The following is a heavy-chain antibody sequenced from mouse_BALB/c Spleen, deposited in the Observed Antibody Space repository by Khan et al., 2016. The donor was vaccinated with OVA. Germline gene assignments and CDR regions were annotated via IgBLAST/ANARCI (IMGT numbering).Heavy chain of an antibody. CDR3: TASY. CDR1: GFTFSSYT. J-gene: IGHJ3*01. V-gene: IGHV5-6-4*01. CDR2: ITSGGSYT. Sequence: EVELVESGGDLVKPGGSLKLSCAASGFTFSSYTMSWVRQTPEKRLEWVTTITSGGSYTYYPDSVKGRFTISRDNAKNTLYLQMSSLKSEDTAMYYCTASYWGQGTLVNVSA.